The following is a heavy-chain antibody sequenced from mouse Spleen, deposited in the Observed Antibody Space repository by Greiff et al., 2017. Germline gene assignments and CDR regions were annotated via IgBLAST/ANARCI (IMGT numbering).Heavy chain of an antibody. CDR3: NPSTMITSWFAY. CDR1: GFNIKDYY. Sequence: EVHLVESGAELVRSGASVKLSCTASGFNIKDYYMHWVKQRPEQGLEWIGWIDPENGDTEYAPKFQGKATMTADTSSNTAYLQLSSLTSEDTAVYYCNPSTMITSWFAYWGQGTLVTVSA. J-gene: IGHJ3*01. D-gene: IGHD2-4*01. CDR2: IDPENGDT. V-gene: IGHV14-4*02.